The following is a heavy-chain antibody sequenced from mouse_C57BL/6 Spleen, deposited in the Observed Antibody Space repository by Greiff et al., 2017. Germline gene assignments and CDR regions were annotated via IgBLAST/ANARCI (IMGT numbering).Heavy chain of an antibody. D-gene: IGHD1-1*01. Sequence: QVQLQQSGPELVKPGASVKISCKASGYAFSSSWMNWVKQRPGKGLEWIGRIYPGDGDTNYNGKFKGKATLTADKSSSTAYMQLSSLTSEDSAVYFCARDPYYYGSSRIYYYAMDYWGQGTSVTVSS. J-gene: IGHJ4*01. CDR1: GYAFSSSW. CDR3: ARDPYYYGSSRIYYYAMDY. V-gene: IGHV1-82*01. CDR2: IYPGDGDT.